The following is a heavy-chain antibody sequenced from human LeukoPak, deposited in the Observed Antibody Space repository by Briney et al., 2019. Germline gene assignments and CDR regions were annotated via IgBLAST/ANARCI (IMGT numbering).Heavy chain of an antibody. CDR2: IYYSGST. V-gene: IGHV4-30-4*08. J-gene: IGHJ4*02. CDR1: GGSISSGDYY. D-gene: IGHD6-19*01. Sequence: SETLSLTCTVSGGSISSGDYYRSWIRQPPGKGLEWIGYIYYSGSTYYNPSLKSRVTISVDTSKNQFSLKLSSVTAADTAVYYCARVPPLIAVVGGYFDYWGQGTLVTVS. CDR3: ARVPPLIAVVGGYFDY.